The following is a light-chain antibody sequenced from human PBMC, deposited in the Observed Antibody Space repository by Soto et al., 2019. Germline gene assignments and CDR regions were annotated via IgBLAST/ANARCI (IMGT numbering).Light chain of an antibody. CDR2: LNS. V-gene: IGKV2-28*01. CDR1: ESLLQSDGNNC. CDR3: MQTRQSPKT. J-gene: IGKJ2*01. Sequence: EIVMTQSPLSLPVTPGEPASISCRSSESLLQSDGNNCLEWYVQKPGQSPQLLIFLNSHRASGVPDRFSVSVSGTDFTLKISRVEAEDVGVYYCMQTRQSPKTFGQGTKLEIK.